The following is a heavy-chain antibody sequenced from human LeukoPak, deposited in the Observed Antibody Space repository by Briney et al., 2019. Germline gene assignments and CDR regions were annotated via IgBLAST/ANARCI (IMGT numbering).Heavy chain of an antibody. Sequence: SETLSLTCIVSGESISGFYWNWIRQPPGKGLEWIGYAYYTGSTNYNPSLKSRVTISIDMSKNQFSLKLSSVTAADTAVYYCARDIDLIVGATRDYGMDVWGQGTTVTVSS. D-gene: IGHD1-26*01. J-gene: IGHJ6*02. CDR3: ARDIDLIVGATRDYGMDV. CDR2: AYYTGST. CDR1: GESISGFY. V-gene: IGHV4-59*12.